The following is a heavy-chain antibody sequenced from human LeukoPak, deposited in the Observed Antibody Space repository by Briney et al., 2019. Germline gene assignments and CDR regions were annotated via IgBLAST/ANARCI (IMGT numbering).Heavy chain of an antibody. J-gene: IGHJ4*02. D-gene: IGHD3-22*01. V-gene: IGHV3-30*02. CDR3: AKDESGYYDSSGYFGAIDY. CDR1: GFTFNRYA. CDR2: IWYDGSNK. Sequence: GGSLRLSCAASGFTFNRYAMNWVRQAPGKGLEWVAFIWYDGSNKYYADSVKGRFTISRDNSKNTLYLQMNSLRAEDTAVYYCAKDESGYYDSSGYFGAIDYWGQGSLVTVSS.